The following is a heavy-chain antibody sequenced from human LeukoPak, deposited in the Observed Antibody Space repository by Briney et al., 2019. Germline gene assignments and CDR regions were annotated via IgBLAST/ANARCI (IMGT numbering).Heavy chain of an antibody. V-gene: IGHV1-46*01. D-gene: IGHD1-26*01. CDR2: INPSGGST. J-gene: IGHJ4*02. Sequence: ASVKVSCKASGYTFTSYYMHWVRQAPGQALEWMEIINPSGGSTSYAQKFQGRVTMTRDTSTSTVYMELSSLRSEDTAVYYCARGGSIVGATVIFDYWGQGTLVTVSS. CDR1: GYTFTSYY. CDR3: ARGGSIVGATVIFDY.